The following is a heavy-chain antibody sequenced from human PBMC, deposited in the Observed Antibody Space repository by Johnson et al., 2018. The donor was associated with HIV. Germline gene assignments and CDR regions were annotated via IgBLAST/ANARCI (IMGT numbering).Heavy chain of an antibody. J-gene: IGHJ3*02. Sequence: QVHLVESGGGVVRPGGSLRLSCAASGFTSDDYGMSWVRQAAGKGLEWVAVISYDGSTKYYADSVKGRFTISRDTSTNPLFLQMRSLSAEDTAVDWCTVESRFYSGNDSAALDMWGQGTMVTVAS. CDR1: GFTSDDYG. CDR2: ISYDGSTK. CDR3: TVESRFYSGNDSAALDM. D-gene: IGHD5-12*01. V-gene: IGHV3-30*05.